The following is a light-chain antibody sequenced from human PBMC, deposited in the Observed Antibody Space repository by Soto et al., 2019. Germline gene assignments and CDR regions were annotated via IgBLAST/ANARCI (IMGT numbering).Light chain of an antibody. Sequence: SYELAQPPPGSVAPGQTARVTCGGGNIFSYSVHWYQQKPGQAPVLVLYDDDKRPSGIPERFSASNSGSTATLTISRVEAGDEADYYCQMWHSSSDSRIFGGGTKVTVL. CDR1: NIFSYS. CDR2: DDD. J-gene: IGLJ2*01. V-gene: IGLV3-21*02. CDR3: QMWHSSSDSRI.